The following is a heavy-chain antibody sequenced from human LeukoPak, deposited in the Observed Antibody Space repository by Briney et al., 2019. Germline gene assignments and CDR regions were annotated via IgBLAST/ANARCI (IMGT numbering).Heavy chain of an antibody. J-gene: IGHJ4*02. D-gene: IGHD3-22*01. Sequence: GGSLRLSCAASGLTFSSYRMNWVRQAPGKGLEWVSYISSSSTIYYADSVKGRFTISRDNAKNSLYLQMNSLRAEDTAVYYCARDGVVVITHPFDYWGQGTLVTVSS. CDR1: GLTFSSYR. CDR3: ARDGVVVITHPFDY. V-gene: IGHV3-48*01. CDR2: ISSSSTI.